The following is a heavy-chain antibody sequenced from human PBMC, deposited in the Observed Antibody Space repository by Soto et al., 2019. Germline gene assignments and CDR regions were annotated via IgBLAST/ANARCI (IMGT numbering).Heavy chain of an antibody. CDR3: AKDRGLSGSLFQH. CDR2: ISGSGGST. J-gene: IGHJ1*01. V-gene: IGHV3-23*01. CDR1: GFTFSSYA. Sequence: PGGSLRLSYAASGFTFSSYAMSWVRQAPGKGLEWVSAISGSGGSTYYADSVKGRFTISRDNSKNTLYLQMNSLRAEDTAVYYCAKDRGLSGSLFQHWGQGTLVTVSA. D-gene: IGHD1-26*01.